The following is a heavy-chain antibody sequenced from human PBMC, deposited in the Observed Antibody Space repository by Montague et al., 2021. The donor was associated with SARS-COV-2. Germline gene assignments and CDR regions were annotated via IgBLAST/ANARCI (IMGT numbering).Heavy chain of an antibody. J-gene: IGHJ5*02. CDR1: GGSISSSSYY. CDR3: ARHKRPIYCSGGSCYSYNWFDP. D-gene: IGHD2-15*01. V-gene: IGHV4-39*01. Sequence: SETLSLTCTVSGGSISSSSYYWGWIRQPPGKGLEWIGSIYYSGSTYYNPSLKSRVTISVDTSKNQFSLKLSSVTAADTAVYYCARHKRPIYCSGGSCYSYNWFDPWGQGTLVTVSS. CDR2: IYYSGST.